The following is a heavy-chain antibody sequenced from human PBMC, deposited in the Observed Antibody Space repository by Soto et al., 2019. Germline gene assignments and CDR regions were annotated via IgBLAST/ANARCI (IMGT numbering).Heavy chain of an antibody. D-gene: IGHD2-15*01. Sequence: PSETLSLTCTFSCGSIISDSFYWAWIRQPPGKGLEWIGIIYYSGDTYYNPSLAGRLTMSVDTSNQFSLTLRSVTAADTALYYCARNQPQRYCSGGTCRPAYGMDVWGQGTTVTVSS. J-gene: IGHJ6*02. CDR2: IYYSGDT. CDR1: CGSIISDSFY. V-gene: IGHV4-39*01. CDR3: ARNQPQRYCSGGTCRPAYGMDV.